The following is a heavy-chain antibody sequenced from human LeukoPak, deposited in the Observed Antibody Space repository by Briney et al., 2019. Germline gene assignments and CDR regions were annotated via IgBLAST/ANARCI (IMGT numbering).Heavy chain of an antibody. CDR3: AKPRHSSSWYYFDS. J-gene: IGHJ4*02. CDR1: GFTFSSYA. CDR2: ISGSGGNT. V-gene: IGHV3-23*01. Sequence: SGGSLRLSCVASGFTFSSYAMTWVRQAPGKGLEWLSGISGSGGNTNYADSVQGRFTISRDNSKNTMYLQMSSLRAGDTAVYYCAKPRHSSSWYYFDSWGQGTLVTVSS. D-gene: IGHD6-13*01.